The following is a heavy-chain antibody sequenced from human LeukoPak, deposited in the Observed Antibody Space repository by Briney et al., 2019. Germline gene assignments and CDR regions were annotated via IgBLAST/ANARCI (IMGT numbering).Heavy chain of an antibody. Sequence: PGGSLRLSCAASGFTFSSYSMNWVRQAPGKGLEWVSYISSSSSTIYYADSAKGRFTISRDNAKNSLYLQMNSLRAEDTAVYYCARASGKWEQWLVPGVNFDYWGQGTLVTVSS. D-gene: IGHD6-19*01. V-gene: IGHV3-48*01. J-gene: IGHJ4*02. CDR2: ISSSSSTI. CDR3: ARASGKWEQWLVPGVNFDY. CDR1: GFTFSSYS.